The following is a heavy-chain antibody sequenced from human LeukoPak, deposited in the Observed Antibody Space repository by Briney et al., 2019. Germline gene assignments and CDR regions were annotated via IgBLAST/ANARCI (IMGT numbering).Heavy chain of an antibody. CDR1: GFTFSSYA. CDR2: ISGSGGST. J-gene: IGHJ4*02. D-gene: IGHD4-17*01. Sequence: PGGSLRLSCAASGFTFSSYAMSWVRQAPGKGLEWVSAISGSGGSTYYADSVKGRFTISRDNSKNTLYLQMNSLRAEDTAVYYCAKSPRRTYYGDLWGYYWGRGTLVTVSS. V-gene: IGHV3-23*01. CDR3: AKSPRRTYYGDLWGYY.